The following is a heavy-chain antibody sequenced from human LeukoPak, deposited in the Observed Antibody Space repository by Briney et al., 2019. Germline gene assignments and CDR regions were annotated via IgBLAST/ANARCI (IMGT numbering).Heavy chain of an antibody. D-gene: IGHD2-2*01. J-gene: IGHJ4*02. CDR2: IRGTSTTI. CDR3: ARDARSHCGTAACYGPYFDY. Sequence: PGGSLRLSCAASGFTFSTSSMNWVRQAPGKGLEWISYIRGTSTTIYYADSVRGRFTVSRDNVNNILYLQMGSLRAEDSGVYFCARDARSHCGTAACYGPYFDYWGQGTQVAVSS. CDR1: GFTFSTSS. V-gene: IGHV3-48*01.